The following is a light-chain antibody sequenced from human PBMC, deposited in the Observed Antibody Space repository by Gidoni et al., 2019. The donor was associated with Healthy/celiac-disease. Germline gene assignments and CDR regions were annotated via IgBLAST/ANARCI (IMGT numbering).Light chain of an antibody. CDR2: AAS. CDR1: QSISSY. Sequence: DIQMTQSPSSLSASVGDRVTITCRASQSISSYLNWYQQKPWKAPKLLIYAASSLQSGVPSRFSGSGSGTDFTLTISSLQPEDFATYYCQQSYSTPQATFGQGTKVEIK. CDR3: QQSYSTPQAT. V-gene: IGKV1-39*01. J-gene: IGKJ1*01.